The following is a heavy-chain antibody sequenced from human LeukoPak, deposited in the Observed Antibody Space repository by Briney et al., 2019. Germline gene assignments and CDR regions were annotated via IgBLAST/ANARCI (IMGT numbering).Heavy chain of an antibody. CDR2: IKQDGSEK. J-gene: IGHJ4*02. D-gene: IGHD1-26*01. CDR3: ARDVGAADC. Sequence: GGSLRLSCAASGFTFSNYWMSWVRQAPGKGLEWVANIKQDGSEKYYVDSVKGRFTISRDNAKNSLYLQMNSLRAEDTAVYYCARDVGAADCWGQGTLVTVSS. CDR1: GFTFSNYW. V-gene: IGHV3-7*01.